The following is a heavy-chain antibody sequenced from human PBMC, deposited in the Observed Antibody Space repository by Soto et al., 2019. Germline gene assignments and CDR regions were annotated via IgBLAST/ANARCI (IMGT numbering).Heavy chain of an antibody. CDR1: GFTFSSYG. Sequence: GESLKISCAASGFTFSSYGMHWVRQAPGKGLEWVAVIWYDGSNKYYADSVKGRFTISRDNSKNTLYLQMNSLRAEDTAVYYCARAGHDYSNYGRYYYYYYYMDVWGKGTTVTVSS. D-gene: IGHD4-4*01. J-gene: IGHJ6*03. V-gene: IGHV3-33*01. CDR2: IWYDGSNK. CDR3: ARAGHDYSNYGRYYYYYYYMDV.